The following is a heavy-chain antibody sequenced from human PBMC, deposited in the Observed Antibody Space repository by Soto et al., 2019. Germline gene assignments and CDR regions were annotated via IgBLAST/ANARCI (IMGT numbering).Heavy chain of an antibody. CDR1: GFTFSSYD. V-gene: IGHV3-13*04. CDR3: ARQYSGSYSHFDY. D-gene: IGHD1-26*01. J-gene: IGHJ4*02. CDR2: IGTAGDT. Sequence: EVQLVESGGGLVQPGGSPRLSCAASGFTFSSYDMHWVRQATGKGLEWVSAIGTAGDTYYPGSVKGRFTISRENAKNSLYLQMNSLRAGDTAVYYCARQYSGSYSHFDYWGQGTLVTVSS.